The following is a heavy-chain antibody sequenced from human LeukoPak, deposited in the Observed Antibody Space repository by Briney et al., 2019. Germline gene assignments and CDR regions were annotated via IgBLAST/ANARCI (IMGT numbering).Heavy chain of an antibody. D-gene: IGHD1-1*01. CDR3: AEGLQGRTTEVDY. J-gene: IGHJ4*02. CDR2: ISGSGGST. V-gene: IGHV3-23*01. Sequence: PGGSLRLSCAAPGFTFSSYAMGWVRQAPGKGLEWVSSISGSGGSTNYADSVKGRLTISRDNSKNTLYLQMNSLRAEDTAVYYCAEGLQGRTTEVDYWGQGTLVIVSS. CDR1: GFTFSSYA.